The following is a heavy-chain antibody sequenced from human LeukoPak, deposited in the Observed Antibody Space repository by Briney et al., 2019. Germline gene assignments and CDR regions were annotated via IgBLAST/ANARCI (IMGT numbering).Heavy chain of an antibody. CDR3: AATISGTAMVTSPIFDY. V-gene: IGHV1-58*02. D-gene: IGHD5-18*01. Sequence: ASVKVSCKASGFTFTSSAMQWVRQARGQRLEWIGWIVVGSGNTNYAQKFQERVTITRDMSTSTAYMELSSLRSEDTAAYYCAATISGTAMVTSPIFDYWGQGTLVTVSS. CDR2: IVVGSGNT. J-gene: IGHJ4*02. CDR1: GFTFTSSA.